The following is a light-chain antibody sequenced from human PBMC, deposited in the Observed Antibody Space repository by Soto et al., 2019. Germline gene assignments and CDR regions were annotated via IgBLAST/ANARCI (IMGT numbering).Light chain of an antibody. CDR3: QQYHNWPTLT. CDR2: GAS. CDR1: QSVGIK. Sequence: EIVMTQSPATLSVSPGERATLSCRASQSVGIKLAWYQQQPGQAPRILIHGASTRASGISARFSGSGSGTEFTLTLNNLQSEDFEIYYCQQYHNWPTLTFGQGTRLDIK. V-gene: IGKV3-15*01. J-gene: IGKJ5*01.